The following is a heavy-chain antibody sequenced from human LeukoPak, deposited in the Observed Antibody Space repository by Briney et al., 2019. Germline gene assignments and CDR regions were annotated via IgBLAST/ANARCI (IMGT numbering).Heavy chain of an antibody. CDR3: ARGPARLLTPFNSFDY. V-gene: IGHV1-18*01. CDR1: GYTSTSYG. D-gene: IGHD2-15*01. Sequence: ASVKVSCKASGYTSTSYGISWVRQAPGQGLEWMGWISAYNGNTNYAQKLQGRVTMTTDTSTSTAYMELRSLRSDDTAVYYCARGPARLLTPFNSFDYWGQGTLVTVSS. J-gene: IGHJ4*02. CDR2: ISAYNGNT.